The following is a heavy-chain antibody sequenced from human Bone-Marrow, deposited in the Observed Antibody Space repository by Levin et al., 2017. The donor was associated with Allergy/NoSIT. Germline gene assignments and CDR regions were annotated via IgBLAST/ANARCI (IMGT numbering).Heavy chain of an antibody. Sequence: PGGSLRLSCTVSGDSISYSPYNWAWVRQPPGKGLEWIGNIYYSGSTSYNPSLQSRVTISVDTSKNQFSLKLTSVTAADTAIYWCARQTCGGSPCYDSRGWLDPWGQGTLVTVSS. J-gene: IGHJ5*02. V-gene: IGHV4-39*01. D-gene: IGHD2-15*01. CDR2: IYYSGST. CDR1: GDSISYSPYN. CDR3: ARQTCGGSPCYDSRGWLDP.